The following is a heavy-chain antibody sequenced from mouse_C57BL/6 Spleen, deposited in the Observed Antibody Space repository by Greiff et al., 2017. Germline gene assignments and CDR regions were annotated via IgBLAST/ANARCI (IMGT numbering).Heavy chain of an antibody. CDR2: INPYNGGT. Sequence: EVQLQQSGPVLVKPGASVKMSCKASGYTFTDYYMNWVKQSHGKSLEWIGVINPYNGGTSYNQKFKGKATLTVDKSSSTAYMELNSLTSEDSAVYYCARKDYDYDFAYWGQGTLVTVSA. J-gene: IGHJ3*01. V-gene: IGHV1-19*01. CDR3: ARKDYDYDFAY. D-gene: IGHD2-4*01. CDR1: GYTFTDYY.